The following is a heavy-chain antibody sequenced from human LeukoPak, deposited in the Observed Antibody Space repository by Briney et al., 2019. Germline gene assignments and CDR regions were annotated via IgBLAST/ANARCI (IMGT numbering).Heavy chain of an antibody. Sequence: GGSLRLSCAASGFTFNNYAMNWVRQAPGEGLEWVSAISVSGGSTYYADSVKGRVTISRDNSKNTLFLQMSSLRAEDTALYYCAKGSVYGDYYFDYWGQGTLVTVSS. CDR3: AKGSVYGDYYFDY. CDR1: GFTFNNYA. V-gene: IGHV3-23*01. D-gene: IGHD4-17*01. J-gene: IGHJ4*02. CDR2: ISVSGGST.